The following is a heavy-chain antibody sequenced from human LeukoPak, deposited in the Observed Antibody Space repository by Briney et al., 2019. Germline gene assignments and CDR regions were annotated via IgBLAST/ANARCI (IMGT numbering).Heavy chain of an antibody. CDR2: LSASGGNT. CDR3: AKAADSSGFYYLFDY. CDR1: GFNFRNFA. D-gene: IGHD3-22*01. V-gene: IGHV3-23*01. Sequence: PGGSLRLSCAASGFNFRNFAMSWVRQAPGKGLEWVSSLSASGGNTYYADSVKGRFTISRDNSKNTLYLQMNSLRADDTAVFYCAKAADSSGFYYLFDYWGQGALVTVSS. J-gene: IGHJ4*02.